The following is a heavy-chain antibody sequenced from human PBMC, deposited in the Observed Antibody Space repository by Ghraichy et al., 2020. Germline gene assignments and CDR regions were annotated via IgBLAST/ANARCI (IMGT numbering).Heavy chain of an antibody. CDR3: TTAVMATSFDY. CDR2: IKSKADGGTT. J-gene: IGHJ4*02. CDR1: GFSFSNAW. V-gene: IGHV3-15*01. D-gene: IGHD5-24*01. Sequence: WGSLRLSCAASGFSFSNAWMTWVRQAPGKGLEWVGRIKSKADGGTTDYAAPVKGRFTISRDDSENTLYVQMNSLRTEDTAVYYCTTAVMATSFDYWGQGTLVTVSS.